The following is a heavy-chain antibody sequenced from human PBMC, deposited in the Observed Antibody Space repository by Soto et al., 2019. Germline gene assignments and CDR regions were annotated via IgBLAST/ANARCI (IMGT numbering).Heavy chain of an antibody. J-gene: IGHJ5*02. CDR3: IRAVAGTNWFDP. Sequence: GGSLRLSCAASGFTFSCSAMHWVRQASGKGLEWVGRIRSKANSYATAYAASVKGRFTISRDDSKNTAYLQMNSLKTEDTAVYYCIRAVAGTNWFDPWGQGTLVTVS. CDR1: GFTFSCSA. V-gene: IGHV3-73*01. D-gene: IGHD6-19*01. CDR2: IRSKANSYAT.